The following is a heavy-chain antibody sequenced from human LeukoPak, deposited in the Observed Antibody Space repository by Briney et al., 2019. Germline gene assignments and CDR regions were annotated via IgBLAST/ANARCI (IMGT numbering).Heavy chain of an antibody. CDR1: GFTVSSNY. J-gene: IGHJ4*02. CDR2: IYSGGST. Sequence: GGSLRLSCAASGFTVSSNYMSWVRQAPGKGLEWVSVIYSGGSTYYADSVKGRFTISRDNSKNTLYLQMNSLRAEDTAVYYCARDVHYCDSSGYPYYFDYWGQGTLVTVSS. CDR3: ARDVHYCDSSGYPYYFDY. V-gene: IGHV3-66*01. D-gene: IGHD3-22*01.